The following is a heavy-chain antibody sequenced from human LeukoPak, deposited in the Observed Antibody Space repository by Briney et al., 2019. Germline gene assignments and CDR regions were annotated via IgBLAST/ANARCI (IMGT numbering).Heavy chain of an antibody. CDR3: ARADYDHYHFDY. CDR2: IYHSGST. V-gene: IGHV4-38-2*02. J-gene: IGHJ4*02. D-gene: IGHD4-17*01. Sequence: SETLSLTCTVSGGSISSGYYWGWIRQPPGKGLEWIGSIYHSGSTYYNPSLKSRATISVDTSKNQFSLKLSSVTAADTAVYYCARADYDHYHFDYWGQGTLVTVSS. CDR1: GGSISSGYY.